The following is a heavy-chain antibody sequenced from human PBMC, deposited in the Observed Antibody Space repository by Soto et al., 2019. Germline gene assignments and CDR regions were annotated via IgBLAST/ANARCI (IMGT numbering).Heavy chain of an antibody. CDR2: IFSNDEK. D-gene: IGHD6-13*01. CDR1: GFSLSNARMG. V-gene: IGHV2-26*01. CDR3: ARIRAYSSSWYSDY. Sequence: QVTLKESGPVLVKPTETLTLTCTASGFSLSNARMGVSWIRQPPGKALEWLAHIFSNDEKSYSTSLKSRLTISKDTSKSQVVLTMTNMDPVDTATYYCARIRAYSSSWYSDYWGQGTLVTVSS. J-gene: IGHJ4*02.